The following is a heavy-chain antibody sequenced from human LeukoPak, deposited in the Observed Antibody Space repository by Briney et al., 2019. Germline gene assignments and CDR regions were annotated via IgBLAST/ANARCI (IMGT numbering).Heavy chain of an antibody. CDR3: ARGEELRYFGDYYYYYGMDV. J-gene: IGHJ6*04. CDR1: GGSISSSNW. CDR2: IYHSGST. Sequence: PSGTLSLTCAVSGGSISSSNWWSWVRQPPGKGLEWSGEIYHSGSTNYNPSIKSRVTISVDKSKNQFSLKLSSVTAADTAVYYCARGEELRYFGDYYYYYGMDVWGKGTTVTVSS. D-gene: IGHD3-9*01. V-gene: IGHV4-4*02.